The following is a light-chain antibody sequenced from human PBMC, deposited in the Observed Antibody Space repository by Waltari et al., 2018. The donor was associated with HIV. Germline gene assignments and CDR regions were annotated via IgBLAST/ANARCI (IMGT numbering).Light chain of an antibody. J-gene: IGKJ1*01. Sequence: DIQMTQSPSSLSASVGDRVTITCRASQIIANYLNWYQHKPGKAPKVLIFAAATLQSGVPARFSGTGYGTDFSLTITSLQREDFATYYCQQTYITPRTFGQGMKVEIK. CDR3: QQTYITPRT. CDR2: AAA. V-gene: IGKV1-39*01. CDR1: QIIANY.